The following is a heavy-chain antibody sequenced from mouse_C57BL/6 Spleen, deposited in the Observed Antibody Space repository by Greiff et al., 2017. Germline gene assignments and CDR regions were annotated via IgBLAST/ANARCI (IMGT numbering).Heavy chain of an antibody. CDR3: AREWYSLMDY. Sequence: VQLQQSGPELVKPGASVKISCKASGYAFSSSWMNWVKQRPGKGLEWIGRIYPGDGDTNYNGKFKGKATLTADKSSSTAYMQRSSLTSEDSAVYFCAREWYSLMDYWGQGTSVTVSS. CDR2: IYPGDGDT. V-gene: IGHV1-82*01. D-gene: IGHD2-1*01. J-gene: IGHJ4*01. CDR1: GYAFSSSW.